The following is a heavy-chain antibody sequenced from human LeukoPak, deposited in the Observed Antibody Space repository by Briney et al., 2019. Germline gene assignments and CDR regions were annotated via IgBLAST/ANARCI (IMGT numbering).Heavy chain of an antibody. CDR2: IYSGGST. Sequence: GGSLRLSCAASGFTVSSNYMSWVRQAPGKGLEWVSVIYSGGSTYYADSVKGRFTISRDNSKNTLNLQMNSLRAEDTAVYYCAYSGYSSGWYRRDYWGQGTLVTVSS. CDR1: GFTVSSNY. V-gene: IGHV3-66*01. D-gene: IGHD6-19*01. CDR3: AYSGYSSGWYRRDY. J-gene: IGHJ4*02.